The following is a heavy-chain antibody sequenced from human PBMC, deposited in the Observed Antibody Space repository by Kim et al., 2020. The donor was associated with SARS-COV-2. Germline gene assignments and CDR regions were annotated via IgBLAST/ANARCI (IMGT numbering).Heavy chain of an antibody. CDR1: GFTFSAYA. Sequence: GGSLRLSCAASGFTFSAYAIHWVRQAPGKGLEWVAGISYDGNNKYYAASVKGRFTISRDTSKNTVYLQMNGLRAEDTAVSYCAKANTRLASGAFVCFWG. J-gene: IGHJ6*01. CDR3: AKANTRLASGAFVCF. D-gene: IGHD3-3*02. V-gene: IGHV3-30-3*01. CDR2: ISYDGNNK.